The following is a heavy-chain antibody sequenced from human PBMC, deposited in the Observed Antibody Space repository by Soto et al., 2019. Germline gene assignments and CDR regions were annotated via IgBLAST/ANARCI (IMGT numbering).Heavy chain of an antibody. D-gene: IGHD6-19*01. J-gene: IGHJ4*02. V-gene: IGHV3-66*01. CDR1: GFTVGNNY. CDR3: AARAVAAPR. Sequence: EVQLVASGGGLVQPGGSLRLSCAASGFTVGNNYMNWVRQAPGKELEWVSVIYSGGRTDYADYVKGRFTISRDSSKNTMFLQMNSLRAEDTAIYYCAARAVAAPRWGQGTLVTVSS. CDR2: IYSGGRT.